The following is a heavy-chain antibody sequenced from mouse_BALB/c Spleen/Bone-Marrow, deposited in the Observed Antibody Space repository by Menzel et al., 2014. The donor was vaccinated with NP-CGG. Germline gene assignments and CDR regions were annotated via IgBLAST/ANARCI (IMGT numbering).Heavy chain of an antibody. CDR3: ARQGSSGFYAMDY. CDR1: GYTFTSYY. V-gene: IGHV1S56*01. Sequence: VQRVESGPELVKPGASVRISCKASGYTFTSYYIHWVKQRPGQGLEWIGWIYPGNVNTKYNEKFKGKATLTADKSSSTAYMQLSSLTSEDSAVYFCARQGSSGFYAMDYWGQGTSVTVSS. J-gene: IGHJ4*01. CDR2: IYPGNVNT. D-gene: IGHD3-1*01.